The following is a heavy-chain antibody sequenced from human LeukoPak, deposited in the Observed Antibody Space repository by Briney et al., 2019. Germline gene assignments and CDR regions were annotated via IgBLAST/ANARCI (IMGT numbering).Heavy chain of an antibody. Sequence: SETLSLTCNVSGGSISSFYWSWIRQPPGEGLGWIGFIYYSGSTNYNPSLKSRITISVDTSKNQFSLKLSSVTAADTAVYYCARVRVAGAGFDHWGQGTLVTVSS. CDR1: GGSISSFY. CDR2: IYYSGST. V-gene: IGHV4-59*01. D-gene: IGHD1-26*01. J-gene: IGHJ4*02. CDR3: ARVRVAGAGFDH.